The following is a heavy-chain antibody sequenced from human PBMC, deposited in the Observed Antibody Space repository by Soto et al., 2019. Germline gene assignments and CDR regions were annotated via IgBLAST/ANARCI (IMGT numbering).Heavy chain of an antibody. J-gene: IGHJ6*04. CDR1: GFTFSSYW. CDR2: IKHDGSEK. CDR3: ADSGSYPDV. Sequence: EVQLVESGGGLVQPGGSLRLSCAASGFTFSSYWMTWVRQAPGKGLEWVANIKHDGSEKQYVDSVKGRFTISRDNAKNSLHLQMNSLRAEDTAVYYCADSGSYPDVWGKGTTVIVSS. V-gene: IGHV3-7*01. D-gene: IGHD3-22*01.